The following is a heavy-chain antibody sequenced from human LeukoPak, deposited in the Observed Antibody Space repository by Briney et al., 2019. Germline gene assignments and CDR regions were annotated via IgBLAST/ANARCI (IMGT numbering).Heavy chain of an antibody. CDR1: GFTFSSYA. J-gene: IGHJ4*02. CDR2: ISGSGGST. V-gene: IGHV3-23*01. D-gene: IGHD2-15*01. CDR3: AKDGGYCSGGSCYFDY. Sequence: PGGSLRLSCAASGFTFSSYAMSWVRQAPGKGLEWVSAISGSGGSTYYADSVKGRFTISRDNSKNTLYLQMNSLRAEDTAVYYCAKDGGYCSGGSCYFDYWGQGTLVTVSS.